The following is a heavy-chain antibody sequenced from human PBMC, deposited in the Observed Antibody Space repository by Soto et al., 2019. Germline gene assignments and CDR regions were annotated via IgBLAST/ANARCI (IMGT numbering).Heavy chain of an antibody. CDR1: SGSISTYY. J-gene: IGHJ1*01. V-gene: IGHV4-59*08. CDR2: IYYSGST. CDR3: ARHCSGGSCYSGAEYFQH. D-gene: IGHD2-15*01. Sequence: SETLSLTCTVSSGSISTYYRSWIRQPPGKGLEWIGYIYYSGSTKYNPSLKTRVIMSIDTSKNQFSLRLSSVTAADTAVYFCARHCSGGSCYSGAEYFQHWGQGILVTVSS.